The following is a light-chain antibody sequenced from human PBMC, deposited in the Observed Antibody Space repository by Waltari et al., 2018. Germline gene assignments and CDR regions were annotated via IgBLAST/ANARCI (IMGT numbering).Light chain of an antibody. V-gene: IGKV4-1*01. CDR2: WAP. CDR3: QQYYSTRGFT. CDR1: QSVFYSSNNKNY. J-gene: IGKJ3*01. Sequence: DFVMTQSPNSLAVSLGERATINCKSSQSVFYSSNNKNYLAWYQQKPGQPPKLLIYWAPTRESGVPDRFSGSGSGTDFTLTISSLQAEDVAVYYCQQYYSTRGFTFGPGTKVEIK.